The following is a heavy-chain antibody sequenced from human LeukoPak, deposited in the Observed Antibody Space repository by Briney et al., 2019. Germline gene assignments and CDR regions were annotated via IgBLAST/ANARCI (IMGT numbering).Heavy chain of an antibody. CDR1: GGSIRGNY. D-gene: IGHD3-10*01. CDR2: INFSGST. J-gene: IGHJ4*02. V-gene: IGHV4-59*01. Sequence: SETLSLTCTVSGGSIRGNYWSWSPRPPGKGREGSGYINFSGSTNYNPSLKRRVTLSVDTHKNQFSLTLSSVTAADTAVYYCASVILGRGKYYFDYWVQGTLVSVSS. CDR3: ASVILGRGKYYFDY.